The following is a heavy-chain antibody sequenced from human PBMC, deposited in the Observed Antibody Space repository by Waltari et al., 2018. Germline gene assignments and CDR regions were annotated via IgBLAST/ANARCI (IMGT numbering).Heavy chain of an antibody. Sequence: QVQLQESGPGLVKPSETLSLTCTVSGGSISSYYWSWIRQPPGKGLEWIGYIYYSGSTNYNPSLKSRVTISVDTSKNQFSLKLSSVTAADTAVYYCARDIPAPIGGVVVAAIGPGPYGMDVWGQGTAVTVSS. V-gene: IGHV4-59*01. CDR3: ARDIPAPIGGVVVAAIGPGPYGMDV. CDR1: GGSISSYY. D-gene: IGHD2-15*01. CDR2: IYYSGST. J-gene: IGHJ6*02.